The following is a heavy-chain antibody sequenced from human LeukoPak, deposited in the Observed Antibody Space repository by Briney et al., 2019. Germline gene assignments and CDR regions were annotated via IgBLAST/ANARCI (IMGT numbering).Heavy chain of an antibody. J-gene: IGHJ4*02. Sequence: GGSLRLFCAASGFTVSSNYMSWVRQAPGKGLEWVSVIYSGGSTYYADSVKGRFTISRDNSKNTLYLQMNSLRAEDTAVYYCARDSGEYYFDYWGQGTLVTVSS. CDR3: ARDSGEYYFDY. V-gene: IGHV3-53*01. CDR2: IYSGGST. CDR1: GFTVSSNY.